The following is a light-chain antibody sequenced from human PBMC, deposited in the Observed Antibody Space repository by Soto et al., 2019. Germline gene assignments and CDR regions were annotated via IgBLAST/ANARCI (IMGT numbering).Light chain of an antibody. J-gene: IGLJ3*02. CDR2: EDT. Sequence: QSALTQPASVSGSPGQSITISCIGTSSDVGTSNRVSWYQHHPGEAPKLIIYEDTKRPSWISNRFSGSKSANTASLTVSGLQVEDEADYYCCSYAGTTTWVFGGGTKLTVL. V-gene: IGLV2-23*01. CDR1: SSDVGTSNR. CDR3: CSYAGTTTWV.